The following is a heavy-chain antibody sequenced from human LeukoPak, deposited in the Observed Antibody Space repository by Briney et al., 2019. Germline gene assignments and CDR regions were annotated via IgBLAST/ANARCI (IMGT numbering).Heavy chain of an antibody. D-gene: IGHD3-9*01. CDR3: AKAFDILTGPPDY. CDR2: ISWDGSDT. CDR1: GFTFSSYA. Sequence: GGSLRLSCAASGFTFSSYAMSWVRQAPGKGLEWVSLISWDGSDTYYADSVKGRFTISRDNSKNSLYLQMNSLRNEDSALYYCAKAFDILTGPPDYWGQGTLVTVSS. J-gene: IGHJ4*02. V-gene: IGHV3-43*02.